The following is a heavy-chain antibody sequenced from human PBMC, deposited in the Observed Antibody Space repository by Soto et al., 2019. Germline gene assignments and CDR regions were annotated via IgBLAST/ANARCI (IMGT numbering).Heavy chain of an antibody. Sequence: SETLSLTCAVYGGSFSGYYWSWIRQPPGKGLEWIGEINHSGSTNYNPSLKSRVAISVDTSKNQFSLKLSFVTAADTAVYYCARDSSSYYYYGMDVWGQGTTVTVSS. J-gene: IGHJ6*02. CDR2: INHSGST. D-gene: IGHD6-13*01. V-gene: IGHV4-34*01. CDR3: ARDSSSYYYYGMDV. CDR1: GGSFSGYY.